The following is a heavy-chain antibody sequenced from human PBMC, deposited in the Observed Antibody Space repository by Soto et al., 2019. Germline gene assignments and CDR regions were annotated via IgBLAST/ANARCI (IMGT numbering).Heavy chain of an antibody. V-gene: IGHV3-30-3*01. CDR1: GFTFSSYA. D-gene: IGHD6-6*01. Sequence: QVQLVESGGGVVQPGRSLRLSCAASGFTFSSYAMHWVRQAPGKGLEWVAVISYDGSNKYYADSVKGRFTISRDNSKNTLYLQMNSVRGEDRAVYYCARVLRGYSSSSSLDYWGQGTLVTVSS. J-gene: IGHJ4*02. CDR3: ARVLRGYSSSSSLDY. CDR2: ISYDGSNK.